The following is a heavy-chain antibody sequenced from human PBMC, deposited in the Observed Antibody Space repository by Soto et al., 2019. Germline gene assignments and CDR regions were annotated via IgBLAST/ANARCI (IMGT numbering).Heavy chain of an antibody. CDR2: VNPSDGNR. V-gene: IGHV1-18*01. CDR1: GYSFRFYG. Sequence: GASVKVSCKASGYSFRFYGINWVRQGPGQGLEGMGWVNPSDGNRNFGQKFEDRVTMTTPTSTNTVFLELRSLKSDDTAIYYCARDRLRGYDSSGFYSWGQGTMVTVSS. CDR3: ARDRLRGYDSSGFYS. D-gene: IGHD3-22*01. J-gene: IGHJ4*02.